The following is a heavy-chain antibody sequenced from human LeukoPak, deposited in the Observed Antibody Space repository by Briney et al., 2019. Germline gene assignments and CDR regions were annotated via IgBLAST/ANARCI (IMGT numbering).Heavy chain of an antibody. D-gene: IGHD6-19*01. CDR1: GYTFTSYD. CDR2: MNPNSGNT. Sequence: ASVKASCKASGYTFTSYDINWVRQATGQGLEWMGWMNPNSGNTGYAQKFQGRVTMTRNTSISTAYMELSSLRSEDTAVYYCARETPGETAVAANGYFDYWGQGTLVTVSS. J-gene: IGHJ4*02. CDR3: ARETPGETAVAANGYFDY. V-gene: IGHV1-8*01.